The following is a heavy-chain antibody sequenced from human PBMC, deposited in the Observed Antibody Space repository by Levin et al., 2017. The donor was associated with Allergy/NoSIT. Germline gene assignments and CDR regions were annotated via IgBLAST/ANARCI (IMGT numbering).Heavy chain of an antibody. V-gene: IGHV1-69*13. CDR2: IIPIFGTA. Sequence: SVKVSCKASGGTFSSYAISWVRQAPGQGLEWMGGIIPIFGTANYAQKFQGRVTITADESTSTAYMELSSLRSEDTAVYYCARDEAAGRYNWFDPWGQGTLVTVSS. D-gene: IGHD6-19*01. J-gene: IGHJ5*02. CDR1: GGTFSSYA. CDR3: ARDEAAGRYNWFDP.